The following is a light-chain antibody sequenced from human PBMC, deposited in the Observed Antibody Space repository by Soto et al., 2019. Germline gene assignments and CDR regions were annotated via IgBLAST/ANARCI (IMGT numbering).Light chain of an antibody. J-gene: IGLJ2*01. Sequence: QSALTQPASVSGSPGQSITISCTGTSSDVGGFNYVSWYQQHPGKAPKLMIYDVSNRPSGVSNRFSGSKSGNTASLTISGLQAEDEADYYCSSYTTSSSPHVVFGGGTKLTVL. CDR1: SSDVGGFNY. V-gene: IGLV2-14*03. CDR2: DVS. CDR3: SSYTTSSSPHVV.